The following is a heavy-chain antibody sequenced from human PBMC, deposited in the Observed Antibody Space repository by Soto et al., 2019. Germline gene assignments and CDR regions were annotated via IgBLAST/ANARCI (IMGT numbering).Heavy chain of an antibody. V-gene: IGHV3-30*18. Sequence: QVHLVESGGGVVQPGGSLRLSCVVSGFTFSSYGMHWVRQAPGKGLEWVAVISFDVNDKHYADSVKGRFTISRDNCRNTVFLQMNRLSPDDTGVYYCEKAAGEWDEYWGRVSVVTVSS. J-gene: IGHJ4*02. CDR3: EKAAGEWDEY. D-gene: IGHD3-16*01. CDR2: ISFDVNDK. CDR1: GFTFSSYG.